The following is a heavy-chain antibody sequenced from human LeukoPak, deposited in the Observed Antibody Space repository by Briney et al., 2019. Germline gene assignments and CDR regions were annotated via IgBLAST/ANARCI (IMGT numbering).Heavy chain of an antibody. CDR2: IYYSGST. CDR1: GGSISSSSYY. D-gene: IGHD3-9*01. J-gene: IGHJ6*03. CDR3: ARLRYFDWPGFDYYYMDV. V-gene: IGHV4-39*01. Sequence: PSETLSLTCTVSGGSISSSSYYWGWIRQPPGKGLEWIGSIYYSGSTYYNPSLKSRVTISVDTSKNQFSLKLSSVTAADTAVYYCARLRYFDWPGFDYYYMDVWGKGTTVTISS.